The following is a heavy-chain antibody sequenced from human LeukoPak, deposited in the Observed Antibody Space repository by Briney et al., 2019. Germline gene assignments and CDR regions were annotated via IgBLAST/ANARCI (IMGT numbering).Heavy chain of an antibody. V-gene: IGHV4-30-2*01. CDR2: IYQNGHT. Sequence: SQTLSLTCAVSGGSISSGGYSWIWIRQPPGKGLEWIGYIYQNGHTYYNPTLKSRVTISVDKSKNQFSLNLSTVPAADTAVYYCGRGGIAAAASGIDYWGQGTLVAVSS. CDR1: GGSISSGGYS. D-gene: IGHD6-13*01. CDR3: GRGGIAAAASGIDY. J-gene: IGHJ4*02.